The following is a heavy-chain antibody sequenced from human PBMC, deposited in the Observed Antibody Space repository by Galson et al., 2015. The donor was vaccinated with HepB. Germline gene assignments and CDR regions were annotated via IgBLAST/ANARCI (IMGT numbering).Heavy chain of an antibody. V-gene: IGHV1-46*03. D-gene: IGHD6-13*01. CDR1: GYTFTSYY. J-gene: IGHJ1*01. Sequence: SVKVSCKASGYTFTSYYMHWVRQAPGQGLGWMGIINPSGGSTSYAQKFQGRVTMTRDTSTSTVYMELSSLRSEDTAVYYCARGTERGIAAAGNAEYFQHWGQGTLVTVSS. CDR2: INPSGGST. CDR3: ARGTERGIAAAGNAEYFQH.